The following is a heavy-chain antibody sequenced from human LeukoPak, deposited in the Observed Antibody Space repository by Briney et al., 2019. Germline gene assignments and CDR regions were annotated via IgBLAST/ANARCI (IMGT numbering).Heavy chain of an antibody. CDR2: IYYSGST. CDR1: GGSFTSSSAY. V-gene: IGHV4-39*07. J-gene: IGHJ6*02. D-gene: IGHD2-15*01. CDR3: ARDPLGYCSGGSCQRSWYYGMDV. Sequence: SETLSLTCTISGGSFTSSSAYWGWIRQPPGKGLEWIGSIYYSGSTYYNPSLKSRVTMSVDTSKNQFSLRLSSVTAADTAVYYCARDPLGYCSGGSCQRSWYYGMDVWGQGTTVTVSS.